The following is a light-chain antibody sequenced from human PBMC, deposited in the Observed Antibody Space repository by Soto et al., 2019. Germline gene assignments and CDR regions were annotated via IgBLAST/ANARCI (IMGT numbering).Light chain of an antibody. J-gene: IGKJ5*01. Sequence: DIQMTQSPSSLSASVGDGVTITCQASQDITNYLNWYQQKPGKPPKLLINDAYNLETGVPSRFSGSGSGTHFSFTINSLQPEDFATYYCQQYDDLPITFGLGTRLDIK. CDR1: QDITNY. CDR2: DAY. CDR3: QQYDDLPIT. V-gene: IGKV1-33*01.